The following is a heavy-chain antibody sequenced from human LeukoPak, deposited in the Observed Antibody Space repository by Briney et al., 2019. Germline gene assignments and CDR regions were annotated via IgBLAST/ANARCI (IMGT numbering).Heavy chain of an antibody. J-gene: IGHJ4*02. D-gene: IGHD2-2*02. CDR2: ISGSGSST. CDR3: AKEQDIVVVPAAILD. CDR1: GFTFSSYA. Sequence: GGSLRLSCAASGFTFSSYAMSWVRQAPGKGLEWVSAISGSGSSTYYADSVKGRFTISRDNSKNTLYLQMNSLRAEDTAVYYCAKEQDIVVVPAAILDWGQGTLVTVSS. V-gene: IGHV3-23*01.